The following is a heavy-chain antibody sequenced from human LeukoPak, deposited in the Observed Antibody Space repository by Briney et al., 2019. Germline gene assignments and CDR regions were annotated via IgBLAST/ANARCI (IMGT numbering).Heavy chain of an antibody. CDR3: AKDNGRYRKNYFDY. CDR1: GFTFSTYA. V-gene: IGHV3-23*01. Sequence: GGSLRLSCAASGFTFSTYAMSWVRQAPEKGLEWVSTISGSGGGTYYADSVKGRFTISRDDSKNTLYLQMKSLRAEDTVVYYCAKDNGRYRKNYFDYWGQGALVTVSS. D-gene: IGHD1-26*01. CDR2: ISGSGGGT. J-gene: IGHJ4*02.